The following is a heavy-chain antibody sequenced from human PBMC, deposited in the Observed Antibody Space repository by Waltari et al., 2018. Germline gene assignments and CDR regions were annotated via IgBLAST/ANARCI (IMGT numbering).Heavy chain of an antibody. D-gene: IGHD3-3*01. CDR3: ARVARGGYYTGWFDT. CDR1: GGSISSTSHY. J-gene: IGHJ5*02. Sequence: QLQLQESGPGLVKPSETLSLTCSVSGGSISSTSHYWAWNRQPPGKGLEWIGSIYYSGTTYYNLSLKSRVTLSVDTSKNQFSLKLSSVTAADTAMYFCARVARGGYYTGWFDTWDQGALVTVSS. V-gene: IGHV4-39*07. CDR2: IYYSGTT.